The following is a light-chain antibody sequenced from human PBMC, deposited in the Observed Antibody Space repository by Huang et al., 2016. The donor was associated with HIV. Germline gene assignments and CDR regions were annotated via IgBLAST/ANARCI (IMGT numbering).Light chain of an antibody. J-gene: IGKJ1*01. V-gene: IGKV1-39*01. CDR2: AAC. CDR3: QQSYSSPRT. CDR1: QSISSY. Sequence: DIQMTQSPSSLSASLGDRVTITCRASQSISSYLDWYQQKPGKAPKLLIYAACSLQSGVPARFRGSGSGTDFTLTISSLQPEDFATYYCQQSYSSPRTFGQGTKVDIK.